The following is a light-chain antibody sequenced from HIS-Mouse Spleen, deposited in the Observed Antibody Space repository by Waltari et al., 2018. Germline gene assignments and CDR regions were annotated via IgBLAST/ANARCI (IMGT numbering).Light chain of an antibody. CDR3: YSTDSSGNHRV. CDR1: AFRKKY. V-gene: IGLV3-10*01. J-gene: IGLJ2*01. CDR2: EDS. Sequence: SYELTQHPSVSVSPGQTARITGSGDAFRKKYADWYQQKSGQAPVLVIYEDSKRPSGIPERFSGSSSGTMATLTISGAQVEDEADYYCYSTDSSGNHRVFGGGTKLTVL.